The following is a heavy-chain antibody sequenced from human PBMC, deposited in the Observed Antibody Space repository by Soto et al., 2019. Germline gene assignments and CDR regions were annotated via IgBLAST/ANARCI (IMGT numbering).Heavy chain of an antibody. CDR2: IYYSGST. J-gene: IGHJ6*02. D-gene: IGHD2-15*01. CDR1: GYSISLGYY. Sequence: SETLSLTCAVSGYSISLGYYWGWIRQPPGKGLEWIGSIYYSGSTYYNPSLKSRVTISVDTSKNQFSLKLSSVIAADTAVYYCATRTVAAVFRWYYYYGMDVWGQGTTVTVSS. CDR3: ATRTVAAVFRWYYYYGMDV. V-gene: IGHV4-38-2*01.